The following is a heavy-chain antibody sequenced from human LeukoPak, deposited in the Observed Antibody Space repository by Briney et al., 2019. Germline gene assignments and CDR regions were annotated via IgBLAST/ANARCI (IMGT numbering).Heavy chain of an antibody. D-gene: IGHD3-10*01. CDR2: MNPNNGNT. J-gene: IGHJ5*02. CDR3: VRDGEGVAISVNYWFDP. Sequence: ASVKVSCTASGFTFTSYDINWVRQASGQGLEWMGWMNPNNGNTGYAQKFQGRVTMTRDTSISTAYMELRGLRSEDTAVYYCVRDGEGVAISVNYWFDPWGQGTLVTVSS. V-gene: IGHV1-8*01. CDR1: GFTFTSYD.